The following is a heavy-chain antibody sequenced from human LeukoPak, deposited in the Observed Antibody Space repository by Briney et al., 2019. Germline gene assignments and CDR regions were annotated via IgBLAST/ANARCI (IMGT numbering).Heavy chain of an antibody. Sequence: PGGSLSLSCEASGFIFSAYDINWVRQAPGKGLEWVSAISYTGRTTYYIDSVRGRFTISRDNSKNTVYLQMNSLRAEDTAVYYCARGLERQLPTSYYYYGMDVWGQGTTVTVSS. D-gene: IGHD5-24*01. CDR2: ISYTGRTT. CDR3: ARGLERQLPTSYYYYGMDV. V-gene: IGHV3-23*01. CDR1: GFIFSAYD. J-gene: IGHJ6*02.